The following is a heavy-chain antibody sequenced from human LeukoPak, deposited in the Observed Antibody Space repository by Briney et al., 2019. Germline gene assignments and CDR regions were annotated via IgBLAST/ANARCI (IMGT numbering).Heavy chain of an antibody. CDR3: ARGRRRTAIPSPYYYYGMNV. V-gene: IGHV4-4*02. Sequence: PSGTLSLTCAVSVGSISSSNWWSWVRQPPGKGLEWIGSIYDSGSTYYNPSLKSRVTISVDTSKNQFSLKLSSVTAADTAVYYCARGRRRTAIPSPYYYYGMNVWGQGTTVTVSS. CDR1: VGSISSSNW. CDR2: IYDSGST. D-gene: IGHD1-1*01. J-gene: IGHJ6*02.